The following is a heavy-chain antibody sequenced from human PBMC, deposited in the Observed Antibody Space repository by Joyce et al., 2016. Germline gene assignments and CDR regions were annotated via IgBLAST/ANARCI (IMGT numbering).Heavy chain of an antibody. V-gene: IGHV3-21*01. Sequence: QLVESGGGVVKPGGSLRLSCEASGSTFSSASTSWFRQAPGKGLEWVAAISGTSYYVFHAETVRGRFTVSRDNAKKTLYLQMNSLRAEDSAVFYCARGGISYYYAMDVWGQGTTVTVSS. CDR1: GSTFSSAS. CDR2: ISGTSYYV. J-gene: IGHJ6*02. D-gene: IGHD3-16*01. CDR3: ARGGISYYYAMDV.